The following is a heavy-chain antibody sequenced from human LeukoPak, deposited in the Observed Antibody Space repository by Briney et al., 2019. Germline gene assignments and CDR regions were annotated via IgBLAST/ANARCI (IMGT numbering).Heavy chain of an antibody. V-gene: IGHV4-30-2*01. D-gene: IGHD3-3*01. Sequence: SQTLSLTCAVSGGSISSGGYSRSWLRQPPGKGLEWIGYIYHSGSTYYNPSLKSRVTISVDRSKNQFSLKLSSVTAADTAVCYCARGGITIFGVVIPYAFDIWGQGTMVTVSS. CDR2: IYHSGST. J-gene: IGHJ3*02. CDR3: ARGGITIFGVVIPYAFDI. CDR1: GGSISSGGYS.